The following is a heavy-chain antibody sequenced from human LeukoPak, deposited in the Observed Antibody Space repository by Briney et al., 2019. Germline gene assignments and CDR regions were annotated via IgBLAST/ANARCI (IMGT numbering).Heavy chain of an antibody. J-gene: IGHJ6*03. CDR2: IRSKAYGGTT. Sequence: GGSLRLSCTASGFTFGDYAMSWVRQAPGKGLEWVGFIRSKAYGGTTEYAASVKGRFTISRDDSKSIAYLQMNSLKTEDTAVYYCTRVFPRGLYYYYYMDVWVKGTTATVSS. V-gene: IGHV3-49*04. CDR1: GFTFGDYA. CDR3: TRVFPRGLYYYYYMDV.